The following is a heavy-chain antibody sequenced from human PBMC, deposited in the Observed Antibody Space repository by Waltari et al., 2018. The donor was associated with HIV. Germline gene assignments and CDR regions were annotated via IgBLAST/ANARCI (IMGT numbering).Heavy chain of an antibody. Sequence: QVQLVQSGAEGKLPGASVRVSCKASGYSFIASYFPWVRQAPGQGLQWKGRINPKSGVTNYPQKFQGRVSMTRDTSISTAYLEVTTLRSDDTAVYYCARGFFQNDLRGLFDLWGRGTLVTVSS. CDR2: INPKSGVT. D-gene: IGHD3-16*01. J-gene: IGHJ2*01. V-gene: IGHV1-2*06. CDR1: GYSFIASY. CDR3: ARGFFQNDLRGLFDL.